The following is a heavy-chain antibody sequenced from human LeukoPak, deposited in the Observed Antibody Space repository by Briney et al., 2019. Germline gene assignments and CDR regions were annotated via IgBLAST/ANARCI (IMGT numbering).Heavy chain of an antibody. CDR2: IHYSGAT. CDR3: ARGQTIVGATGDF. V-gene: IGHV4-59*01. J-gene: IGHJ4*02. Sequence: TSETLSLTCTVSGGSISAYYWSWIRQPPGKGLEWIGYIHYSGATNYYPSLKSRVTIALDTSKNQFSLKLNSVTAADTAVYYCARGQTIVGATGDFWGQGTLVTVSS. CDR1: GGSISAYY. D-gene: IGHD1-26*01.